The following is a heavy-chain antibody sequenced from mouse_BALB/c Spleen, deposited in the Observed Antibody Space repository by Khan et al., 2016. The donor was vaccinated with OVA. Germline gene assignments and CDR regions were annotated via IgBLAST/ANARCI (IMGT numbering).Heavy chain of an antibody. Sequence: QIQLVQSGPELKKPGETVKISCKASGYTFTNYGMNWVKQAPGKGLKWMGWINTYTGEPTYADDFKGRFAFSLETSASPAYLQISNLKNGDMATFFCARTDYSYDRYFDVWGAGTTVTVSS. CDR3: ARTDYSYDRYFDV. V-gene: IGHV9-1*02. J-gene: IGHJ1*01. CDR1: GYTFTNYG. D-gene: IGHD2-12*01. CDR2: INTYTGEP.